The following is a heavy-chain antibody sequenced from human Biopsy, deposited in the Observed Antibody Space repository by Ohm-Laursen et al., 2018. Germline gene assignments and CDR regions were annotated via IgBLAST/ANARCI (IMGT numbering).Heavy chain of an antibody. CDR2: IIPFTGVT. V-gene: IGHV1-69*04. CDR1: GATVTSHA. D-gene: IGHD1-26*01. J-gene: IGHJ3*01. CDR3: ATDARWDPSLDAFHV. Sequence: GSSVKVSCKASGATVTSHAISWVRQAPGQGLEWMGRIIPFTGVTNYAQNFQGKVTISADKSPPTVYVELSTLKPDDTAVYYCATDARWDPSLDAFHVWGQGTQVTVS.